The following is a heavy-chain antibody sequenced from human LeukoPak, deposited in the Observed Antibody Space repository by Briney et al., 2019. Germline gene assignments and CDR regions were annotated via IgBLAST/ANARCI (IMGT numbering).Heavy chain of an antibody. Sequence: SETLSLTCTVSGGSISSGDYYWSWIRQPPGKGLEWIGYIYYSGSTYYNPSLKSRVTISVDTSMNQFSLKLSSVTAADTAVYYCARGQWELLAVDYWGQGTLVTVSS. D-gene: IGHD1-26*01. CDR1: GGSISSGDYY. J-gene: IGHJ4*02. V-gene: IGHV4-30-4*08. CDR2: IYYSGST. CDR3: ARGQWELLAVDY.